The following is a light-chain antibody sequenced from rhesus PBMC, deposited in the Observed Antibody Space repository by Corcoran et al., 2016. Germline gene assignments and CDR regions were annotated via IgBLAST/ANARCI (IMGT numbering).Light chain of an antibody. J-gene: IGKJ2*01. V-gene: IGKV1-94*01. CDR1: QDIKKA. CDR2: AAS. CDR3: LQDYTIPYS. Sequence: DIQMTQSPSSLSASVGDRVTVTCRAGQDIKKALGCIQLQPGKAPILLIYAASSLQPGVSSPFSGSGSATDYTLTITSLQPEDGATYYCLQDYTIPYSVGQGTKVEI.